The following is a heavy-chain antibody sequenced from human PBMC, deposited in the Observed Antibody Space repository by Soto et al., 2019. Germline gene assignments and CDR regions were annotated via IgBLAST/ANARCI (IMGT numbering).Heavy chain of an antibody. V-gene: IGHV4-39*01. CDR3: ARLEGLATISYYFDF. CDR2: IYFRGNT. Sequence: QLQLQESGPGLVKPSETLSLTCSVSGDSINRDKYYWGWIRQAPGKGLEWIGSIYFRGNTYYNPSLQTRVTISLDKSKSQFSLKLNSVTAADSAVYCCARLEGLATISYYFDFWGQGALVTVSS. CDR1: GDSINRDKYY. D-gene: IGHD3-9*01. J-gene: IGHJ4*02.